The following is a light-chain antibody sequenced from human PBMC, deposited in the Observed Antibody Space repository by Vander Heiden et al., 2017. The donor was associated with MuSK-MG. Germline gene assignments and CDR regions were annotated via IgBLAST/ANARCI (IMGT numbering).Light chain of an antibody. Sequence: DIVMTQTPLSLSVTPGQSASVSCKSSQSLLNSDGKTYLYWYLQKPGQSPQLLIYEVSNRCSGVPDRFTGRGSGTDFTLKISRVEAEDIGVYYSMQSIPVPLTFGQGTLMEIK. CDR3: MQSIPVPLT. CDR2: EVS. J-gene: IGKJ5*01. CDR1: QSLLNSDGKTY. V-gene: IGKV2D-29*02.